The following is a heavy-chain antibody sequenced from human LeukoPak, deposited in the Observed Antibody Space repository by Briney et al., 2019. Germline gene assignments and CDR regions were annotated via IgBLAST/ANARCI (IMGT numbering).Heavy chain of an antibody. D-gene: IGHD1-26*01. V-gene: IGHV3-7*03. Sequence: GGSLRLSCAASGFTFSSYWMSWVRQAPGKGLEWVANINKDGGEKYYVDSVKGRFTISRDNAKNSLYLQMNSLRANDTAVYYCVKDSPPRYSGSPPAYWGQGTLVTVSS. CDR2: INKDGGEK. J-gene: IGHJ4*02. CDR1: GFTFSSYW. CDR3: VKDSPPRYSGSPPAY.